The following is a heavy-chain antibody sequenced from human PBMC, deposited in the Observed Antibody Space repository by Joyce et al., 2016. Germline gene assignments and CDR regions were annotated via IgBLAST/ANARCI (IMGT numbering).Heavy chain of an antibody. CDR1: GLSFDLHSF. J-gene: IGHJ2*01. CDR2: VYLQSIT. Sequence: QVQLQESGPGLVKPSETLSLTCGVSGLSFDLHSFWGWIRQPPGKGLEWMGNVYLQSITHYRPYLKSRVTISMDTSKNQFSLNLNSLTAADTAVYFCARRPYNVHTPLGSDWYFDLWGRGTLVTVSS. D-gene: IGHD5-18*01. CDR3: ARRPYNVHTPLGSDWYFDL. V-gene: IGHV4-38-2*01.